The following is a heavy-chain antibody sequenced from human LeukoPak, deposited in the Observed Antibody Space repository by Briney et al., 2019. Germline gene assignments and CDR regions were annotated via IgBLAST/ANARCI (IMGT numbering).Heavy chain of an antibody. D-gene: IGHD6-19*01. J-gene: IGHJ4*02. Sequence: GRSLRLSYAASGFTFSSYGMHWVRQAPGKGLEWVAVISYDGSNKYYADSVKGRFTISRDNSKNTLYLQMNSLRAEDTAVYYCAKGNVKGGKWLPGYFDYWGQGTLVTVSS. V-gene: IGHV3-30*18. CDR1: GFTFSSYG. CDR3: AKGNVKGGKWLPGYFDY. CDR2: ISYDGSNK.